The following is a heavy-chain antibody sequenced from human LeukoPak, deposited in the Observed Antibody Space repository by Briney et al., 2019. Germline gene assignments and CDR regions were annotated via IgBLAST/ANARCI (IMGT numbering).Heavy chain of an antibody. CDR1: GFTFSSYS. V-gene: IGHV3-48*01. CDR3: ARDQRFWSGYYEDY. Sequence: PGGSLRLSCAASGFTFSSYSMNWVRQAPGKGLEWVSYISSSSSTIYYADSVKGRFTISRDNAKNSLYLQMNSLRAEDTAVYYCARDQRFWSGYYEDYWGQGTLVTVSS. J-gene: IGHJ4*02. D-gene: IGHD3-3*01. CDR2: ISSSSSTI.